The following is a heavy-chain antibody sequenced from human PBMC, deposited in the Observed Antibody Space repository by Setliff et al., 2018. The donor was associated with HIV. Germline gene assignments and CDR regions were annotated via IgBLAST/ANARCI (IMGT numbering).Heavy chain of an antibody. J-gene: IGHJ6*02. CDR3: ASSWSRIRYYGMDV. D-gene: IGHD6-13*01. V-gene: IGHV1-8*02. CDR2: MNPNSGNT. Sequence: GASVKVSCKASGYNFTDYDINWVRQATGQGLEWMGWMNPNSGNTGYAQKFQGRVTMTRNTSISTAYMELSSLRSDDTAVYYCASSWSRIRYYGMDVWGQGTTVTVSS. CDR1: GYNFTDYD.